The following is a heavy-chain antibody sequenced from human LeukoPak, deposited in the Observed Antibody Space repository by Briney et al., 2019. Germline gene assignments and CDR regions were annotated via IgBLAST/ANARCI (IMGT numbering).Heavy chain of an antibody. V-gene: IGHV3-21*01. J-gene: IGHJ4*02. CDR1: GFTFSSYS. CDR3: ARDTSGYTFDD. CDR2: ISVTSNYI. D-gene: IGHD5-18*01. Sequence: GGSLRLSCAASGFTFSSYSMNWVRQAPGKGLEWVSSISVTSNYIYYADSVKGRFTISRDNAKNSLYLQMNSLRAEDTAVYYCARDTSGYTFDDWGQGTLVTVSS.